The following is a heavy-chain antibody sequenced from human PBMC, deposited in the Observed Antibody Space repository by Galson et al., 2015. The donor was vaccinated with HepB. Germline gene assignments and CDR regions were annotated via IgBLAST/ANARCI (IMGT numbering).Heavy chain of an antibody. CDR3: ARGVGSGSYYVLQYYYYMGV. V-gene: IGHV1-46*01. CDR1: GYTFTSYY. J-gene: IGHJ6*03. D-gene: IGHD3-10*01. CDR2: INPSGGST. Sequence: SVKVSCKASGYTFTSYYMHWVRQAPGQGLEWMGIINPSGGSTSYAQKFQGRVTMTRDTSTSTVYMELSSLRSEDTAVYYCARGVGSGSYYVLQYYYYMGVWGKGTTVTVSS.